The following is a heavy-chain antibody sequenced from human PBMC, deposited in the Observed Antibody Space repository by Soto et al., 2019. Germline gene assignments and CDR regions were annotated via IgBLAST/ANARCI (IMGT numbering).Heavy chain of an antibody. CDR2: IIPIFGTA. CDR1: GGTFSSYA. Sequence: TSVKVSCKASGGTFSSYAISWVRQAPGQGLEWMGGIIPIFGTANYAQKFQGRVTITADESTSTAYMELSSLRSEDTAVYYCARDVPATAHVKMGYWGQGTLVTVSS. J-gene: IGHJ4*02. V-gene: IGHV1-69*13. D-gene: IGHD2-2*01. CDR3: ARDVPATAHVKMGY.